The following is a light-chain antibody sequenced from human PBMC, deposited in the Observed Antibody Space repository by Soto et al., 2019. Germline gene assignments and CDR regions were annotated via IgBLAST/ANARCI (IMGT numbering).Light chain of an antibody. V-gene: IGLV4-60*02. CDR3: ETWDINTHVV. Sequence: QSVLTQSSSASASLGSSVKLTCTLSSGHSSYIIAWHQQQPGKDPRYLMKLEGSGSYNKGSGVPDRFSGSSSGADRYLTISNLQFEDEADYYCETWDINTHVVFGGGTKLTVL. CDR1: SGHSSYI. CDR2: LEGSGSY. J-gene: IGLJ2*01.